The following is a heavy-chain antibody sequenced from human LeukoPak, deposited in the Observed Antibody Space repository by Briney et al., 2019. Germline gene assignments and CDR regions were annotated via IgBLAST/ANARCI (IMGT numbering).Heavy chain of an antibody. J-gene: IGHJ4*02. CDR2: ISSSSSTI. Sequence: GGSLRLSCAASGFTFSDYYMSWIRQAPGKGLEWVSYISSSSSTIYYADSVKGRFTISRDNAKNSLYLQMNSLRAEDTAVYYCARTRGYSSPPIGTPCFDYWGQGTLVTVSS. D-gene: IGHD6-13*01. CDR1: GFTFSDYY. CDR3: ARTRGYSSPPIGTPCFDY. V-gene: IGHV3-11*04.